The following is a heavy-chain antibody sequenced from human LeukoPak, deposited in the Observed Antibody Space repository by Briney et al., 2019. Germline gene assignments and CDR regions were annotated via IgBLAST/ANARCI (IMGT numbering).Heavy chain of an antibody. Sequence: SETLSLTCSVSGGSISSSSYYWGWIRQPPGKGLEWIGSIYYSGSTYYNPSLKSRVTISVDTSKNQFSLKLNSVTAADTAVYYCASDRTPLNGYYNDRSGYYYSCWGQGTLVTVSS. CDR2: IYYSGST. CDR1: GGSISSSSYY. CDR3: ASDRTPLNGYYNDRSGYYYSC. D-gene: IGHD3-22*01. J-gene: IGHJ4*02. V-gene: IGHV4-39*01.